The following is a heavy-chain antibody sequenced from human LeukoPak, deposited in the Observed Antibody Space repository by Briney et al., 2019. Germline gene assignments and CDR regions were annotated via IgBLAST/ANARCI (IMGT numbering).Heavy chain of an antibody. D-gene: IGHD1-26*01. Sequence: PGGSLRLSCAATGFTFSDHFLDWVRQAPGKGLEWVGRTRNKANSYITEYAASVKGRFIISRDDSKNSLYLQMSSLKTDNTAMYYCASIRGTFGYWGQGTLVTVSS. V-gene: IGHV3-72*01. CDR3: ASIRGTFGY. CDR1: GFTFSDHF. J-gene: IGHJ4*02. CDR2: TRNKANSYIT.